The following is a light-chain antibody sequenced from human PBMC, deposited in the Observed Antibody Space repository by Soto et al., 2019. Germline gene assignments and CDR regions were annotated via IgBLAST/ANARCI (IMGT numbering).Light chain of an antibody. V-gene: IGKV3-20*01. J-gene: IGKJ5*01. CDR1: QSVASTY. Sequence: EIVLAQSPGTLSLSPGERATLSCRASQSVASTYLSWYQQKPAQAPRLLIYGASRRAPGIPERFSGGGSGAEFTLTISSLQSEDFAVYYCQQYNNWPPITFGQGTRLEIK. CDR2: GAS. CDR3: QQYNNWPPIT.